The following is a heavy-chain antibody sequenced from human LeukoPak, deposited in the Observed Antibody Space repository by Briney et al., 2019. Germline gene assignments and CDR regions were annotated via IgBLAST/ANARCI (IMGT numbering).Heavy chain of an antibody. CDR1: GGSISSSNW. Sequence: PSETLSLTCAVSGGSISSSNWWSWVRQPPGKGLEWVSGINWNGGSTGHADSVKGRFTISRDNAKNSVYLQMNSLRAEDAALYYCARAADLFTAYFAFDYWGQGALVTVSS. V-gene: IGHV3-20*04. J-gene: IGHJ4*02. CDR3: ARAADLFTAYFAFDY. D-gene: IGHD3-9*01. CDR2: INWNGGST.